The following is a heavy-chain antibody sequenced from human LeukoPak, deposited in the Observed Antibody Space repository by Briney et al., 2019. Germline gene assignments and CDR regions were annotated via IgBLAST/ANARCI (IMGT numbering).Heavy chain of an antibody. CDR1: GFTPDLYG. D-gene: IGHD6-13*01. CDR3: ARDWGAAAGTQFDL. J-gene: IGHJ5*02. Sequence: PGGSLRLSCAASGFTPDLYGMSCVRHVTEKALEWDTSINWSGDSPMYADSASARFTISRHIAKTALSLHIHSLRPDDTSLYHCARDWGAAAGTQFDLWGQGPLVTVSS. V-gene: IGHV3-20*01. CDR2: INWSGDSP.